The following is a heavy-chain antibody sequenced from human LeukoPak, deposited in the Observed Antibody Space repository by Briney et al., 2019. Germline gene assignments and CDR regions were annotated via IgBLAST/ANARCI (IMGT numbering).Heavy chain of an antibody. CDR2: ISYDGSNK. CDR3: ARALAALSSNYYFDY. V-gene: IGHV3-30*03. Sequence: GGSLRLSCAASGFTFSSYGMHWVRQAPGKGLEWVAVISYDGSNKYYADSVKGRFTISRDNSKNTLYLQMNSLRAEDTAVYYCARALAALSSNYYFDYWGQGTLVTVSS. J-gene: IGHJ4*02. CDR1: GFTFSSYG. D-gene: IGHD6-13*01.